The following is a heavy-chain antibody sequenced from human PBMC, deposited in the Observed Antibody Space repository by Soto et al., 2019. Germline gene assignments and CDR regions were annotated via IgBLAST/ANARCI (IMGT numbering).Heavy chain of an antibody. Sequence: QVQLVQSGAEVKKPGSSVKVSCKASGGTFSSYAISWVRQAPGQGLEWMGGIIPIFGTANCAQKFQGRVTITADESTSTAYMELSSLRSEDTAVYYCAGRFLEWLSEPHYYYYYGMDVWGQGTTVTVSS. CDR3: AGRFLEWLSEPHYYYYYGMDV. CDR1: GGTFSSYA. D-gene: IGHD3-3*01. J-gene: IGHJ6*02. CDR2: IIPIFGTA. V-gene: IGHV1-69*01.